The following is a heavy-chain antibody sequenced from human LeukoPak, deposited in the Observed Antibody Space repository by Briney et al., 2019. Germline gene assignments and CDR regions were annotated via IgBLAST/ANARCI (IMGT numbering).Heavy chain of an antibody. V-gene: IGHV4-59*08. CDR3: ARHVSVTPWYFDL. J-gene: IGHJ2*01. CDR2: IYYAGNT. CDR1: GXSISSYF. D-gene: IGHD4-17*01. Sequence: SETLSLTCTVSGXSISSYFWSWIRQPPGKALEWIGYIYYAGNTKYSPSLKGRITISVDTSKNQFSLRLSSVTAADTAVYYCARHVSVTPWYFDLWGRGTLVTVSS.